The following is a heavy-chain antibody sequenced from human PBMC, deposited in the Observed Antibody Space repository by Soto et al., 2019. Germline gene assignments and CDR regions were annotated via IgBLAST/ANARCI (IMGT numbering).Heavy chain of an antibody. CDR2: ISYDGSNK. D-gene: IGHD7-27*01. V-gene: IGHV3-30*04. Sequence: GGSLRLSCAASGFTFSSYAMHWVRQAPGKGLEWVAVISYDGSNKYYADSVKGRFTISRDNSKNTLYLQMNSLRAEDTAVYYCARTLTGDQDAFDIWGQGTMVTVSS. CDR1: GFTFSSYA. J-gene: IGHJ3*02. CDR3: ARTLTGDQDAFDI.